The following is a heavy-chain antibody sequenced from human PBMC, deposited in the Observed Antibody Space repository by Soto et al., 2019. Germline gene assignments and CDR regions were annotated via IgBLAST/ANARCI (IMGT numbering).Heavy chain of an antibody. CDR1: GGSISSGGYS. CDR3: ARGQVVAAQH. V-gene: IGHV4-30-2*01. D-gene: IGHD2-15*01. Sequence: SETLSLTCAVSGGSISSGGYSWSWIRQPPGKGLEWIGYIYHSGSTYYNPSLKSRVAISVDRSKNQFSLKLSSVTAADTAVYYCARGQVVAAQHWGQGTLVTVSS. J-gene: IGHJ4*02. CDR2: IYHSGST.